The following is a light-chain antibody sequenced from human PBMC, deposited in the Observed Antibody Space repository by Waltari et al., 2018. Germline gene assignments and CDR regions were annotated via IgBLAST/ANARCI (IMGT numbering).Light chain of an antibody. V-gene: IGLV2-23*03. J-gene: IGLJ2*01. Sequence: QTALTQPASVSGSPGQSITISCAGATNNTGPYNLVSWYQQHPDKAPKLIIFEGVKRPSGVSNRFSGSKSGNTASLTISGLQTEDEADYYCCSYRGNSTFVFGGGTKLTVL. CDR2: EGV. CDR3: CSYRGNSTFV. CDR1: TNNTGPYNL.